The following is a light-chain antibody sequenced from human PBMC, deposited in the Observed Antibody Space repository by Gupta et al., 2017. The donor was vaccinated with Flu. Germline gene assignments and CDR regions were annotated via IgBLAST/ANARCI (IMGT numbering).Light chain of an antibody. J-gene: IGLJ3*02. Sequence: SSNISSMASSGDIGGYKYVCWYQQHPGKSPMLIIYEVTKRPSGVPDRFSGSKSGNTASLTISGHQAEDEGDYYCHAYKSSTTRVFGAGTKLTVL. CDR3: HAYKSSTTRV. CDR1: SGDIGGYKY. V-gene: IGLV2-14*01. CDR2: EVT.